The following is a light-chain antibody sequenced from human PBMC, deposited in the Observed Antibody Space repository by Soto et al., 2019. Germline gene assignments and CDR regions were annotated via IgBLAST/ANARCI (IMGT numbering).Light chain of an antibody. CDR1: QSVSSTY. V-gene: IGKV3-20*01. J-gene: IGKJ2*01. Sequence: EIVLTQSPGTLSLSPGERATLSCRASQSVSSTYIAWYQQNPGQAPRLLIYGASSRATGIPDRFSGSGSGTDFTLTISRLEPEDFAVYFCQQYGRSPQFTFGQGTKVDIK. CDR2: GAS. CDR3: QQYGRSPQFT.